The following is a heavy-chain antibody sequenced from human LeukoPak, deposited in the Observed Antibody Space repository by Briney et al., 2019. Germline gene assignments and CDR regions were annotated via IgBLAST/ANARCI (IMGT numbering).Heavy chain of an antibody. CDR1: GGSISSYY. Sequence: SETLSLTCTVSGGSISSYYWSWVRQPPGKGLEWIGYIYYSGSNNYNPSLKGRVTISVDTSKNQFSLKLSSVTAADTAVYYCARDIQGYLDYWGQGTLVTVSS. CDR2: IYYSGSN. J-gene: IGHJ4*02. CDR3: ARDIQGYLDY. V-gene: IGHV4-59*01.